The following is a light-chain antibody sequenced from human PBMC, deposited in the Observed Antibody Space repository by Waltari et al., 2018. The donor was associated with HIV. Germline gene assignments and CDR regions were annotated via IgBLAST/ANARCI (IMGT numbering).Light chain of an antibody. CDR1: TSDLGGFNS. CDR2: DFM. J-gene: IGLJ2*01. Sequence: QSALTQPPYVSGSPGQSITIPCPGTTSDLGGFNSVSWYHQHQAKAPKLVILDFMNRPSGVSNRFSGSKSGNTASLTISGLQAEDEAYYYCSSYTNSDTVVFGGGTKVTVL. V-gene: IGLV2-14*03. CDR3: SSYTNSDTVV.